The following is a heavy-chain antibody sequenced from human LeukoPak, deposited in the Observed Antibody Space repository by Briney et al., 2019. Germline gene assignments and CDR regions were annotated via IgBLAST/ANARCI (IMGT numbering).Heavy chain of an antibody. CDR3: ARGASYDFPDYYYGMDV. CDR2: IIPILGIA. Sequence: GASVKVSCKASGYTFTGYYMHWVRQAPGQGLEWMGRIIPILGIANYAQKFQGRVTITADKSTSTAYMELSSLRSEDTAVYYCARGASYDFPDYYYGMDVWGQGTTVTVSS. D-gene: IGHD3-3*01. V-gene: IGHV1-69*02. CDR1: GYTFTGYY. J-gene: IGHJ6*02.